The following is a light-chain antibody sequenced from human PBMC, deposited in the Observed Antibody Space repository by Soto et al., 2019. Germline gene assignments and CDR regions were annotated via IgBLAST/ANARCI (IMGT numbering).Light chain of an antibody. J-gene: IGKJ1*01. CDR2: KAS. Sequence: DIEMTQTPSTLPASVGDRVTITCRATQSLNIWLAWYQQKPGKAPNLLISKASSLESGVPSRFIGSGSGTDFTLTISSLQPEDFATYYCQQSYSSPPTFGQGSKVEIK. CDR1: QSLNIW. CDR3: QQSYSSPPT. V-gene: IGKV1-5*03.